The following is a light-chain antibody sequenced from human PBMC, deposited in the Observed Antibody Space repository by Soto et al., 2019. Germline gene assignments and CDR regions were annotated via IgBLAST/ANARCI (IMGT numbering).Light chain of an antibody. V-gene: IGKV1-39*01. CDR2: AAS. Sequence: DIQMTQSPSTLSGSVGDRVTINCRASQTISSWLAWYQQKPGKAPKLLIYAASSLQSGVPSRFSGSGSGTDFTLSISSLQPEDFATYYCHQTYGKHRTFGQGTKVDIK. CDR1: QTISSW. J-gene: IGKJ1*01. CDR3: HQTYGKHRT.